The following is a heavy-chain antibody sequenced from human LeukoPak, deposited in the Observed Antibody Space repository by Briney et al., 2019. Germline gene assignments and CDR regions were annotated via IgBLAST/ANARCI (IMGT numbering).Heavy chain of an antibody. J-gene: IGHJ4*02. D-gene: IGHD4-11*01. V-gene: IGHV3-23*01. Sequence: GGSLRLSCTASGFTFGDYAMSWVRQAPGKGLEWVSAISNGGGNTFYADSVKGRFTISRDNSKNTLYLQMNGLRAEDTAVYYCAEDLESRNYPRGYFDYWGQGTLVTVSS. CDR1: GFTFGDYA. CDR2: ISNGGGNT. CDR3: AEDLESRNYPRGYFDY.